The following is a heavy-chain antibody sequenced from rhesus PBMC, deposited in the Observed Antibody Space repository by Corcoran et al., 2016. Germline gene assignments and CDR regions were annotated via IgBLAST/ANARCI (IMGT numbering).Heavy chain of an antibody. CDR3: AKPYGLDS. CDR2: ISNGGGST. Sequence: EVQLVESGGGLVQPGGSLRLSCAASGFTFSSYGMSWVRQAPGKGLEWVSYISNGGGSTYYADSVKGRFTISRDNSKNTLSLQMNSLRAEDTAVYYCAKPYGLDSWGQVVVVTVSS. J-gene: IGHJ6*01. V-gene: IGHV3S5*01. CDR1: GFTFSSYG.